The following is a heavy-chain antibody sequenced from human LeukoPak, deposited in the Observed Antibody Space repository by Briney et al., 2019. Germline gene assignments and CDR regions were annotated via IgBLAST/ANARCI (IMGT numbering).Heavy chain of an antibody. CDR1: GFTFSSYA. J-gene: IGHJ3*02. CDR3: AKVLRAGIAVADDAFDI. D-gene: IGHD6-19*01. Sequence: GGSLTLSCAASGFTFSSYAMSWVRQAPGKGLDWVSAISGSCGSTYYAASVKGRFTIPRDNSKNTLYLQMNSLRAEDTAVYYCAKVLRAGIAVADDAFDIWGQGTMVTVSS. V-gene: IGHV3-23*01. CDR2: ISGSCGST.